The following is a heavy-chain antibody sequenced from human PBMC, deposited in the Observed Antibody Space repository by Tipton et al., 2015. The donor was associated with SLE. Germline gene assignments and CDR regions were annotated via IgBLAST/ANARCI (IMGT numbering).Heavy chain of an antibody. Sequence: TLSLTCTVSGFSISRYYWGWIRQPPGKGLEWIGYVYTSGSTTDNPSPKSRVTISVDTSKNQASLKLSSVTAADTAVYYCARAPLRLGDSDWNYYMDVWGNGTTVTVSS. CDR3: ARAPLRLGDSDWNYYMDV. V-gene: IGHV4-4*08. D-gene: IGHD3-16*01. J-gene: IGHJ6*03. CDR1: GFSISRYY. CDR2: VYTSGST.